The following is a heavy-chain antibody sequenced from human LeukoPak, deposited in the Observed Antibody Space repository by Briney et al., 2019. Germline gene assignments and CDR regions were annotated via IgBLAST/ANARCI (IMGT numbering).Heavy chain of an antibody. D-gene: IGHD3-3*01. CDR1: GFTFSSYA. V-gene: IGHV3-23*01. Sequence: PGRSLRLSCAASGFTFSSYAMSWVSQAPGKGMEWHSSIRGSGVSTYYADSVKGRFTISRDNSKNTLYLQMDSLRVEDTAVYYCANPEWLLPSYYYYGLDVWGQGTTVTVSS. CDR2: IRGSGVST. J-gene: IGHJ6*02. CDR3: ANPEWLLPSYYYYGLDV.